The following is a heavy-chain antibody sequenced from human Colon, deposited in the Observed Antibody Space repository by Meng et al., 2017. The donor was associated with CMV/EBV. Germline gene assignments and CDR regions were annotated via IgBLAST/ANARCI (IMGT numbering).Heavy chain of an antibody. CDR1: GGSISSYY. V-gene: IGHV4-59*12. CDR2: VFFSGST. CDR3: ARDVTMTTITSYGMDV. D-gene: IGHD4-11*01. Sequence: GSLRLSCTVSGGSISSYYWSWIRQSPGRGLEWLGYVFFSGSTNYNPSPKSRVTISVDTPKNEFSLRLSSVTAADTAVYYCARDVTMTTITSYGMDVWGQGTTVTVSS. J-gene: IGHJ6*02.